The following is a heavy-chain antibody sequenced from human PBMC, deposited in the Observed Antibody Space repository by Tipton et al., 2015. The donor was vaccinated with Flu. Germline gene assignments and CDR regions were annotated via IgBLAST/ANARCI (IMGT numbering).Heavy chain of an antibody. Sequence: TLSLTCAISGDSVSSNSAAWNWIWQSPSRGLEWLGKTYYRSQWTNDYAVSIRHRITINPDTSKNQFSLQFISVTPEDTAVYYCARSRYYGAFDIWGQGTMVTVSS. CDR2: TYYRSQWTN. D-gene: IGHD2/OR15-2a*01. J-gene: IGHJ3*02. CDR3: ARSRYYGAFDI. CDR1: GDSVSSNSAA. V-gene: IGHV6-1*01.